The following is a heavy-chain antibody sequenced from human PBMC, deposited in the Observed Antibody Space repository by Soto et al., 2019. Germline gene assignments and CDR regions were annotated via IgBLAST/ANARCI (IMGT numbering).Heavy chain of an antibody. CDR2: TSSSGSST. Sequence: EVQLLESGGGLVQPGGSLRLSCAASGFTFSSYAMSWVRQAPGKGLEWVSGTSSSGSSTYYAASVKGRFTISRDNSKNTLYPQMNSLSAGDTAVYCCAQSLRSAYGPFDYWGQGTRVTVSS. J-gene: IGHJ4*02. D-gene: IGHD5-12*01. CDR3: AQSLRSAYGPFDY. CDR1: GFTFSSYA. V-gene: IGHV3-23*01.